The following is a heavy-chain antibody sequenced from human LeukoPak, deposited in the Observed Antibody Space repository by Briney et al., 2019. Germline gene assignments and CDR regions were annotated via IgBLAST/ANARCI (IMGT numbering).Heavy chain of an antibody. CDR3: ARATDISSWYLAY. CDR1: GYTFTGYY. Sequence: SVNDTCKASGYTFTGYYMHWVRPAPGQEFEWMGWLSPNSGDTKFAQKFQGRVTMTRDTSISTAYMELSNLRSDDTAVYYCARATDISSWYLAYWGQGTLVTVSS. D-gene: IGHD6-13*01. CDR2: LSPNSGDT. J-gene: IGHJ4*02. V-gene: IGHV1-2*02.